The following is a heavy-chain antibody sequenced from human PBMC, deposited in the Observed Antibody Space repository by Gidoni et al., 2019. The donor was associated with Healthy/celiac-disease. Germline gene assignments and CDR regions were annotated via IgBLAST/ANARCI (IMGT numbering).Heavy chain of an antibody. CDR1: AIYG. V-gene: IGHV1-18*01. J-gene: IGHJ4*02. Sequence: AIYGISWVRQAPGQGLEWMGWISAYNGNTNYAQKLQGRVTMTTDTSTSTAYMELRSLRSDDTAVYYCASTIVGVVLRGYFDYWGQGTLVTVSS. CDR3: ASTIVGVVLRGYFDY. CDR2: ISAYNGNT. D-gene: IGHD3-3*01.